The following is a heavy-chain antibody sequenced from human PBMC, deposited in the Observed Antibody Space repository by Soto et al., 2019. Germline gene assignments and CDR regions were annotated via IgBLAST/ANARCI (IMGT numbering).Heavy chain of an antibody. J-gene: IGHJ6*02. CDR1: GGTFSSYA. CDR3: ARECIAAAGYYYYYGMDV. V-gene: IGHV1-69*01. CDR2: IIPIFGTA. Sequence: QVQLVQSGAEVKKPGSSVKVSCKASGGTFSSYAISWVRQAPGQGLEWMGWIIPIFGTANYAQKFQGRVTITADESTRTAYMELSSLRSEDTAVYYCARECIAAAGYYYYYGMDVWGQGTTVTVSS. D-gene: IGHD6-13*01.